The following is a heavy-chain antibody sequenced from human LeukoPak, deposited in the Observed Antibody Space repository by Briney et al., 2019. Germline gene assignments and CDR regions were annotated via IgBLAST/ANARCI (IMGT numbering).Heavy chain of an antibody. D-gene: IGHD3-22*01. CDR2: INPNSGGT. V-gene: IGHV1-2*02. J-gene: IGHJ5*02. CDR3: ARDYSMYYYDSSGYENWFDP. CDR1: GYTFTGYY. Sequence: ASVTVSCKASGYTFTGYYMHWVRQAPGQGLEWMGWINPNSGGTNYAQKFQGRVTMTRDTSIRTAYMELSRLRSADTAVYYCARDYSMYYYDSSGYENWFDPWGQGTLVTVSS.